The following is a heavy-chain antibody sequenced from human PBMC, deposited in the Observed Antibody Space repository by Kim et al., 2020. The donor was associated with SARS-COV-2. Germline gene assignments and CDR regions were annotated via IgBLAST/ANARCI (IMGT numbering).Heavy chain of an antibody. J-gene: IGHJ3*02. D-gene: IGHD3-10*01. CDR2: IDPSDSYT. Sequence: GESLKISCKGSGYSFTSYWISWVRQMPGKGLEWMGRIDPSDSYTNYSPSFQGHVTISADKSISTAYLQWSSLKASDTAMYYCARPLGFGELGDAFDIWGQGTMVTVSS. V-gene: IGHV5-10-1*01. CDR1: GYSFTSYW. CDR3: ARPLGFGELGDAFDI.